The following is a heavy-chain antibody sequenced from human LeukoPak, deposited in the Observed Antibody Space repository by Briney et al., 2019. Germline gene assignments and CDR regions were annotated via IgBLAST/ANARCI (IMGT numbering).Heavy chain of an antibody. CDR3: ARDRRFTECGGNSEFDY. CDR1: GYTLTELS. J-gene: IGHJ4*02. CDR2: FDPEDGET. Sequence: ASVKVSCKVSGYTLTELSMHWVRQAPGKGLEWMGGFDPEDGETIYAQKFQGRVTMTTDTSTSTAYIELRNLRPDDTAVYYCARDRRFTECGGNSEFDYWGQGTLVTVSS. V-gene: IGHV1-24*01. D-gene: IGHD4-23*01.